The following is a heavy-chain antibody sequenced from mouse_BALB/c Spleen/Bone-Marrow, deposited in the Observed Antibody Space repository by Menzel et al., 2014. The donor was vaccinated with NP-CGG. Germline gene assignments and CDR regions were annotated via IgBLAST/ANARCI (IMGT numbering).Heavy chain of an antibody. CDR3: KGYDYDVDSFDY. CDR2: IDPENGDT. CDR1: GFNIKDSY. D-gene: IGHD2-4*01. Sequence: VQLQQSGAELVRSGASVRLSCTASGFNIKDSYIHWVRQRPEQGLEWIGWIDPENGDTEHAPKFQGKATMTADTSSNTAYLQLSSLTSEDTAVYYCKGYDYDVDSFDYWGQGTTLTVSS. J-gene: IGHJ2*01. V-gene: IGHV14-4*02.